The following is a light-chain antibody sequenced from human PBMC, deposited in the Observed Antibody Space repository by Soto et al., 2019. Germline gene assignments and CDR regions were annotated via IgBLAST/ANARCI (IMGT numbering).Light chain of an antibody. CDR2: GAS. J-gene: IGKJ1*01. CDR3: QEYGSSPWT. V-gene: IGKV3-20*01. Sequence: IVWTQSPGTLSLSPGERATLSCMATQSVTITNLAWYHQKPGQPPRLLIYGASSRATGIPDRFSGSGSGTDCTLTISRLETEDFAVYYCQEYGSSPWTFGQGNKVEFK. CDR1: QSVTITN.